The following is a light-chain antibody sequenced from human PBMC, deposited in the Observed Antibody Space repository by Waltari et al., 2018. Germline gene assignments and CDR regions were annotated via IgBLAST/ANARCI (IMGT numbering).Light chain of an antibody. CDR3: QRYFNIVL. CDR1: QSVLYSPNNKNY. Sequence: DIVMTQSPDSLAVSLGERATINCKSSQSVLYSPNNKNYLAWYQQKPGQPPKLLIYWASTRESGVPERFSGSGSGTDFTLTISSLQAEDVAVYYCQRYFNIVLFGQGTRVEIK. V-gene: IGKV4-1*01. CDR2: WAS. J-gene: IGKJ5*01.